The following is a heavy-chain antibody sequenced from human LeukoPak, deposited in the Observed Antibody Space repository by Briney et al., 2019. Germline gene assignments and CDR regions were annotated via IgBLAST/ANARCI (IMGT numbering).Heavy chain of an antibody. D-gene: IGHD6-13*01. J-gene: IGHJ4*02. Sequence: PGGSLRLSCAASGFTFDDYAMHWVRQAPGKGLEWVSGISWNSGSIGYADSVKGRFTIPRDNAKNSLYLQMNSLRAEDTALYYCAKDVAAAATYYFDYWGQGTLVTVSS. CDR1: GFTFDDYA. CDR2: ISWNSGSI. CDR3: AKDVAAAATYYFDY. V-gene: IGHV3-9*01.